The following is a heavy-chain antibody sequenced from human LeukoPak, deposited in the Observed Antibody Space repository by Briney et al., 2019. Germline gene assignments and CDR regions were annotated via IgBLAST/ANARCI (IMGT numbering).Heavy chain of an antibody. CDR3: ARVSRCSGGSCYGMGGYYFDY. Sequence: GESLKVSCKGSGYSFTSYWIGWVRQMPGKGLEWMGIIYPGDSDTRYSPSFQGQVTISADKSISTAYPQWSSLKASDTAMYYCARVSRCSGGSCYGMGGYYFDYWGQGTLVTVSS. V-gene: IGHV5-51*01. CDR1: GYSFTSYW. J-gene: IGHJ4*02. CDR2: IYPGDSDT. D-gene: IGHD2-15*01.